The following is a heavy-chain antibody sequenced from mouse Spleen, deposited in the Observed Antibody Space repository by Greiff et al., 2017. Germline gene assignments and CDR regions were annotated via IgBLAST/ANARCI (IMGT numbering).Heavy chain of an antibody. CDR2: IWTGGGT. D-gene: IGHD2-12*01. V-gene: IGHV2-9-1*01. Sequence: VQVVESGPGLVAPSQSLSITCTVSGFSLTSYAISWVRQPPGKGLEWLGVIWTGGGTNYNSALKSRLSISKDNSKSQVFLKMNSLQTDDTARYYCARNRDSYYSYDSWFAYWGQGTLVTVSA. J-gene: IGHJ3*01. CDR1: GFSLTSYA. CDR3: ARNRDSYYSYDSWFAY.